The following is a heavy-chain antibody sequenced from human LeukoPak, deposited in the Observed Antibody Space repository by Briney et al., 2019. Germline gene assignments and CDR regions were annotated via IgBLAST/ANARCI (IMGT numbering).Heavy chain of an antibody. CDR1: GFTFSSYS. J-gene: IGHJ4*02. CDR2: ISSSSSTI. V-gene: IGHV3-48*01. D-gene: IGHD1-26*01. Sequence: GGSLRLSCAASGFTFSSYSMTWVRQAPGKGLEWVSYISSSSSTIYYADSVKGRFTISRDNAKNSLYLQMNSLRAEDTAVYYCARGGEWEELDYWGQGTLATVSS. CDR3: ARGGEWEELDY.